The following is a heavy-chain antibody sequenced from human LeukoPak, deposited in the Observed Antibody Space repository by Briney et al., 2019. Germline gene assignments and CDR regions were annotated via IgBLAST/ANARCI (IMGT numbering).Heavy chain of an antibody. CDR1: GYTFTSYY. J-gene: IGHJ4*02. CDR3: ARVVAVGDFDY. V-gene: IGHV1-46*01. D-gene: IGHD6-19*01. CDR2: INPSGGST. Sequence: GASVKVSCKASGYTFTSYYMHWVRQAPGQGLEWMGIINPSGGSTSYAQKFQGRVTMTRDTSTSTVYMELSSLRSEDTAVHYCARVVAVGDFDYWGQGTLVTVSS.